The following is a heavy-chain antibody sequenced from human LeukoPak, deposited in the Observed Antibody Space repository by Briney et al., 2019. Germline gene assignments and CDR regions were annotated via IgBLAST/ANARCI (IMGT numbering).Heavy chain of an antibody. CDR3: ARDCRYDSSGYAY. V-gene: IGHV3-30*01. CDR2: ISYDGSNK. D-gene: IGHD3-22*01. Sequence: PGGSLRLSCAASGFTFSSYAMHWVRQAPGKGLEWVAVISYDGSNKYYADSVKGRFTISRDNSKNTLYLEMNSLRADDTAVYYCARDCRYDSSGYAYWGQGTLVTVSS. J-gene: IGHJ4*02. CDR1: GFTFSSYA.